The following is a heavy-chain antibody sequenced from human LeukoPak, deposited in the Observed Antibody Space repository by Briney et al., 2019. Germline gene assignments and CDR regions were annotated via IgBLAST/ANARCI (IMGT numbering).Heavy chain of an antibody. Sequence: VASVKVSCKASGYTFTSYGISWVRQAPGQGLEGMGWISAYNGNTNYAQKLQGRVTITTDTSTRTAYMELRSLRSDDTAVYYCARVLKDSSGYYFLYYFDYWGQGTLVTVSS. CDR3: ARVLKDSSGYYFLYYFDY. CDR1: GYTFTSYG. D-gene: IGHD3-22*01. J-gene: IGHJ4*02. CDR2: ISAYNGNT. V-gene: IGHV1-18*01.